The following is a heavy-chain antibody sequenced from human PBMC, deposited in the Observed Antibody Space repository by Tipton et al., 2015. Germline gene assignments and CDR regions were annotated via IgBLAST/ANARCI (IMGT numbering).Heavy chain of an antibody. CDR3: ARDYGGPRGYFDY. Sequence: SLRLSCAASGFTFSSYAMSWVRQAPGKGLEWVAVVWFDGSNKYYADSVKGRFTISRDNSKNTLYLPMNSLRAEDTAVYFCARDYGGPRGYFDYWGQGTLVTVSS. CDR1: GFTFSSYA. V-gene: IGHV3-33*08. J-gene: IGHJ4*02. D-gene: IGHD4-23*01. CDR2: VWFDGSNK.